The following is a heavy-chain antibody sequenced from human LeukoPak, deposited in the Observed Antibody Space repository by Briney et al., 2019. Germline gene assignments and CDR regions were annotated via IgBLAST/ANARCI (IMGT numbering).Heavy chain of an antibody. D-gene: IGHD3-10*01. CDR1: GGTFSSYA. J-gene: IGHJ3*02. CDR2: IIPIFGTA. V-gene: IGHV1-69*01. CDR3: ARGQLPYYYGSGSYQDAFDI. Sequence: SVKVSCKASGGTFSSYAISWVRQASGQGLEWMGGIIPIFGTANYAQKFQGRVTITADESTSTAYMELSSLRSEDTAVYYCARGQLPYYYGSGSYQDAFDIWGQGTMVTVSS.